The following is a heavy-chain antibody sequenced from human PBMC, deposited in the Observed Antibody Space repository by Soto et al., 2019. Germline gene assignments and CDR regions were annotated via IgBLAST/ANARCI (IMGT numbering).Heavy chain of an antibody. V-gene: IGHV1-2*04. J-gene: IGHJ5*02. D-gene: IGHD3-3*01. CDR3: ARGHYDFWSGYINGFDP. CDR2: INPNSGST. Sequence: RLEWMGWINPNSGSTQYAQKFQGWVTMTRDTSISTAYMELSRLRSDDTAVYYCARGHYDFWSGYINGFDPWGQGTLVSVSS.